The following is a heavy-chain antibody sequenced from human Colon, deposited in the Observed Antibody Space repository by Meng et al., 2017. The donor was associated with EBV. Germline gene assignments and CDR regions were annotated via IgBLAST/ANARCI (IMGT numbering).Heavy chain of an antibody. D-gene: IGHD3-10*01. Sequence: ELQMGESGGGLVQPXGSLRLSCAAAGFTFSTSWMHCVSQAPGKGLVLVLRIKSKGSTKSYAESVKSGFTNCRYNAKNTLYLQRNSLIAKPSAAYYCVKLLNYRGHGTQVIVSS. CDR1: GFTFSTSW. J-gene: IGHJ4*03. CDR3: VKLLNY. CDR2: IKSKGSTK. V-gene: IGHV3-74*03.